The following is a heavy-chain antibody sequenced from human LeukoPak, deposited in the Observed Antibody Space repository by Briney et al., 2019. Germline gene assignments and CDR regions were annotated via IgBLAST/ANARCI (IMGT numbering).Heavy chain of an antibody. CDR2: IYTSGST. V-gene: IGHV4-61*02. D-gene: IGHD3-22*01. J-gene: IGHJ6*02. Sequence: SETLSLTCTVSGGSISSGSYYWSWIRQPAGKGLEWIGRIYTSGSTNYNPSLKSRVTISVDTSKNQFSLKLSSVTAADTAVYYCARAMIVRPEDYYYGMDVWGQGTTVTVSS. CDR1: GGSISSGSYY. CDR3: ARAMIVRPEDYYYGMDV.